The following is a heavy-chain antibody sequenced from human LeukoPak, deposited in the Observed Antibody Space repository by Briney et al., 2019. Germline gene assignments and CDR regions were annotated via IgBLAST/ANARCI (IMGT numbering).Heavy chain of an antibody. CDR3: ARSSTTYYYYGMDV. J-gene: IGHJ6*02. Sequence: SETLSLTCTVSGGSISSGGYYWSWIRQHPGKGLEWIGYIYYSGSTNYNPSLKSRVTISVDTSKNQFSLKLSSVTAADTAVYYCARSSTTYYYYGMDVWGQGTAVTVSS. D-gene: IGHD1-14*01. V-gene: IGHV4-61*08. CDR1: GGSISSGGYY. CDR2: IYYSGST.